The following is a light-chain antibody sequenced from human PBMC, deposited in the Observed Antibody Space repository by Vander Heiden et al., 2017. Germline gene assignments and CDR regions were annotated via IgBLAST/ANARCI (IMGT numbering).Light chain of an antibody. CDR3: SSYTTSSTQV. Sequence: QSALTQPASVSGSPGQSITSTCAGTSSDGGNDNYVSWYQQHPGKAPNLVIYDVTNRPSGVSNRFSGAKSGNTASLTISGLEPEDEADYYCSSYTTSSTQVFGTGTKVTVL. J-gene: IGLJ1*01. V-gene: IGLV2-14*03. CDR2: DVT. CDR1: SSDGGNDNY.